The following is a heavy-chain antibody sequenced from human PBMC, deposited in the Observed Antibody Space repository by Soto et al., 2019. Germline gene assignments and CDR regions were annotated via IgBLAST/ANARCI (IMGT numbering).Heavy chain of an antibody. V-gene: IGHV1-2*02. CDR1: GYTFTGYY. D-gene: IGHD6-13*01. CDR2: INPNSGGT. Sequence: ASVKVSCKASGYTFTGYYMHWVRQAPGQGLEWMGWINPNSGGTNYAQKFQGRVTMTRDTSISTAYMELSRLRSDDTAVYYCARVGAAAAGPIWVGNRMTYGMDVWGQGTTVTVSS. J-gene: IGHJ6*02. CDR3: ARVGAAAAGPIWVGNRMTYGMDV.